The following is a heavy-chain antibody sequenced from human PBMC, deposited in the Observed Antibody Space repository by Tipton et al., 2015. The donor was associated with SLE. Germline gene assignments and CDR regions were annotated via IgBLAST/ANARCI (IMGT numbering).Heavy chain of an antibody. D-gene: IGHD5-24*01. V-gene: IGHV3-23*03. CDR3: ATSRDGYNS. CDR2: IYSGGTT. CDR1: GFTFGSQA. J-gene: IGHJ4*02. Sequence: SLRLSCAASGFTFGSQAMSWVRQAPGKGLEWVSVIYSGGTTYYLDSVKGRFTISRDNSKDTLYLQMNSLRAEDTAVYYCATSRDGYNSWGQGTLVTVSS.